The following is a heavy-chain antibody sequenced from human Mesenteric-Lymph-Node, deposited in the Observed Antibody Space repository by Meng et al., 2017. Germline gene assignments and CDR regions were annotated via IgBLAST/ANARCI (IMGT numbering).Heavy chain of an antibody. CDR2: IYHSGST. CDR1: GGSIRRGGYS. D-gene: IGHD1-26*01. J-gene: IGHJ4*02. Sequence: QVKLKGSGPGLVKPSETLSLTCTVSGGSIRRGGYSWSWIRQPPGKGLEWIGYIYHSGSTYYNPSLKSRVTISVDTSKNHFSLKLTSVTAADTGVYYCARRSGSYFLSGFANWGQGTLVTVSS. CDR3: ARRSGSYFLSGFAN. V-gene: IGHV4-30-2*02.